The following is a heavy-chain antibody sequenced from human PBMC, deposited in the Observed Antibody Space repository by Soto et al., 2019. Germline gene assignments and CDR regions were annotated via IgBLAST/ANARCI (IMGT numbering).Heavy chain of an antibody. CDR1: GYTLTELS. Sequence: QVQLVQSGAEVKKPGASVKVSCKVSGYTLTELSMHWVRQAPGKGLEWMGGFDPEDGETIYAQKFQGRVTMTEDTSTDTAYMELSSLRSEDTAVYYCATSTLMVAATWYYYYYYMDVWGKGTTVTVSS. D-gene: IGHD2-15*01. V-gene: IGHV1-24*01. J-gene: IGHJ6*03. CDR3: ATSTLMVAATWYYYYYYMDV. CDR2: FDPEDGET.